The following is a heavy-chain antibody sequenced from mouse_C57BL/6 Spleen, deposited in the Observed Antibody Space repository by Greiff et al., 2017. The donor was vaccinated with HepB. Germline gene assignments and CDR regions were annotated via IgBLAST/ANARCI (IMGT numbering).Heavy chain of an antibody. CDR3: ARDYYGSIFYS. Sequence: VQLQQPGAELVRPGSSVKLSCKASGYTFTSYWMHWVKQRPIQGLEWIGNIDPSDSETHYNQKFKDKATLTVDKSSSTPYMQLSSLTSEDSAVYYCARDYYGSIFYSRGQGTPLTVSS. D-gene: IGHD1-1*01. CDR2: IDPSDSET. CDR1: GYTFTSYW. J-gene: IGHJ2*01. V-gene: IGHV1-52*01.